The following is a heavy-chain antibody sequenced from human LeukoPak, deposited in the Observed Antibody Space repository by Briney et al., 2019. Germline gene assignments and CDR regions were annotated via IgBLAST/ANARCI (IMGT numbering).Heavy chain of an antibody. Sequence: ASVKVSCKASGYTFTAYSIHWVRQAPGQSLEWMGWINAGNGDTTYSPEFQGRVIITRDTSASTAYMELSSLRSEDTAVYYCARGRWVAPRQGYYLDYWGQGTLVTVSS. V-gene: IGHV1-3*01. D-gene: IGHD5-12*01. CDR1: GYTFTAYS. CDR2: INAGNGDT. J-gene: IGHJ4*02. CDR3: ARGRWVAPRQGYYLDY.